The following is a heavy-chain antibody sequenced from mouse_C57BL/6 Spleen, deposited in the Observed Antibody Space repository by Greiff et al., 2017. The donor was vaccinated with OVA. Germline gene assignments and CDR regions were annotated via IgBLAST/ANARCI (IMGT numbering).Heavy chain of an antibody. D-gene: IGHD1-1*01. CDR3: ARAVVEDYYAMDY. J-gene: IGHJ4*01. V-gene: IGHV1-18*01. Sequence: EVQLQQSGPELVKPGASVKIPCKASGYTFTDSHMDWVKQSHGKSLEWIGDINPNNGGTIYNQKFKGKATLTVAKSSSTAYMELRSLTSEDTAVYYCARAVVEDYYAMDYWGQGTSVTVSS. CDR2: INPNNGGT. CDR1: GYTFTDSH.